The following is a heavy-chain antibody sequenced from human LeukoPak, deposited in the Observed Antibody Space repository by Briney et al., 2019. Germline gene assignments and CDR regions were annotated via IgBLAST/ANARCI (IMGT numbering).Heavy chain of an antibody. CDR2: VYYTGST. CDR3: ARRNVPGGGNWFDP. D-gene: IGHD2-8*01. Sequence: PSETLSLTCTVSGGSITSASSYWGWIRQPPGKGLEWIGAVYYTGSTYYSSSLTSRVTISLDTSKKNFSLRLTSVTAADTAVYYCARRNVPGGGNWFDPWGQGTLVIVSP. J-gene: IGHJ5*02. V-gene: IGHV4-39*02. CDR1: GGSITSASSY.